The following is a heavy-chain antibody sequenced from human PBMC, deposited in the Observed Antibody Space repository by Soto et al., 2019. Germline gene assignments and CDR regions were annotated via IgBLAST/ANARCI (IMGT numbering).Heavy chain of an antibody. J-gene: IGHJ6*02. Sequence: PSETLSLTCTVSGGSMRNYFWTWIRQPPGKGLEWIGYISYSGSTYYNPSLKSRVTISVDTSKNQFSLNLNSVTAADTAVYYCARGAATNLYYYYYGMDVWGQGTTVTVSS. D-gene: IGHD6-25*01. CDR1: GGSMRNYF. CDR2: ISYSGST. CDR3: ARGAATNLYYYYYGMDV. V-gene: IGHV4-59*12.